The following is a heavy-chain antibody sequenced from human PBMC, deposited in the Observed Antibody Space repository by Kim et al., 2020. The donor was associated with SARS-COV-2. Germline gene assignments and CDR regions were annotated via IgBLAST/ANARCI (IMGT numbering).Heavy chain of an antibody. Sequence: GGSLRLSCAASGFTFSSYAMHWVRQAPGKGLEYVSAISSNGGSTYYANSVKGRFTISRDNSKNTLYLQMGSLRAEDMAVYYCARDSAITIFGVVIINYYYGPDDWGHGNTVTGS. V-gene: IGHV3-64*01. CDR3: ARDSAITIFGVVIINYYYGPDD. J-gene: IGHJ6*02. CDR2: ISSNGGST. CDR1: GFTFSSYA. D-gene: IGHD3-3*01.